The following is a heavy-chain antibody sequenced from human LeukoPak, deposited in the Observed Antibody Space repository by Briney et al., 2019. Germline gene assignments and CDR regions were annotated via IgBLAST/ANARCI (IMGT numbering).Heavy chain of an antibody. CDR1: GYTFSSYG. Sequence: ASVKVSCKASGYTFSSYGIAWVRQAPGQGLEWMGWISGYNGNTNYAQKLQGRVSMTTDTSTTTAYMELRSLTSDDTALYYCARNRLGSVYGGAFDYWGQGTLVTVSS. V-gene: IGHV1-18*01. CDR3: ARNRLGSVYGGAFDY. CDR2: ISGYNGNT. D-gene: IGHD6-19*01. J-gene: IGHJ4*02.